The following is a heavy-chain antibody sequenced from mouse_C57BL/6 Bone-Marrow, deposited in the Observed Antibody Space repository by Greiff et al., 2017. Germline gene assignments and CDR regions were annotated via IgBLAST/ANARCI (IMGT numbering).Heavy chain of an antibody. CDR2: IDPEDGDT. Sequence: EVQLQQSGAELVRPGASVKLSCTASGFNIKDSYMHWVKQRPEQGLEWIGRIDPEDGDTEYAPKFQGKATMTADTSSNTAYLQLSSLTSEDTAVYYCTTPRWFGWFAYWGQGTLVTVSA. J-gene: IGHJ3*01. CDR3: TTPRWFGWFAY. V-gene: IGHV14-1*01. D-gene: IGHD2-3*01. CDR1: GFNIKDSY.